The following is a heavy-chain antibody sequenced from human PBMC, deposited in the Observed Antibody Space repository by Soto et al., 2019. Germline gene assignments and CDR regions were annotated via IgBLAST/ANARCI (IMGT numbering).Heavy chain of an antibody. CDR2: ISGSGGST. CDR3: AKYRSCIAAAGTRLSYNY. D-gene: IGHD6-13*01. V-gene: IGHV3-23*01. Sequence: GGSLRLSCAASGFTFSSYAMSWVRQAPGKGLEWVSAISGSGGSTYYADSVKGRFTISRDNSKNTLYLQMNSLRAEDTAVYYCAKYRSCIAAAGTRLSYNYWGQGTLVTVSS. J-gene: IGHJ4*02. CDR1: GFTFSSYA.